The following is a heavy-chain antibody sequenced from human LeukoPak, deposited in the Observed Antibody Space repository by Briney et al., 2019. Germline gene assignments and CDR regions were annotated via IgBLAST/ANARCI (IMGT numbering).Heavy chain of an antibody. CDR1: GYTFTGYY. D-gene: IGHD2-2*01. CDR3: ATRYCSSTSCYEDYYYGMDV. CDR2: INPNSGGT. V-gene: IGHV1-2*02. Sequence: ASVKVSCKASGYTFTGYYMHWVRQAPGQGLEWMGWINPNSGGTNYAQKFQGRVTMTRDTSISTAYMELSRLRSDDTAVYYCATRYCSSTSCYEDYYYGMDVWAKGPRSPSP. J-gene: IGHJ6*02.